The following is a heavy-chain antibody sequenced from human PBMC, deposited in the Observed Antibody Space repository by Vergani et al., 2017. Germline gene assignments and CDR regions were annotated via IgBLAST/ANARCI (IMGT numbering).Heavy chain of an antibody. CDR1: GGTFSSYA. D-gene: IGHD3-9*01. V-gene: IGHV7-4-1*01. Sequence: QVQLVQSGAEVKKPGSSVKVSCKASGGTFSSYAISWVRQAPGQGLEWMGRINTNTGNPTYAQGFTGRIVFSLDTSVSTAYLQIGSLKAEDTAVYSCARDKYYDILTGYLCRDGMDVWGQGTTVTVSS. CDR2: INTNTGNP. J-gene: IGHJ6*02. CDR3: ARDKYYDILTGYLCRDGMDV.